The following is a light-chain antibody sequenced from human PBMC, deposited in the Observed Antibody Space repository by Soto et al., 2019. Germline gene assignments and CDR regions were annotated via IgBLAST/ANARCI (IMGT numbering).Light chain of an antibody. CDR2: DAS. CDR3: QQYNSYNT. CDR1: QSISSW. V-gene: IGKV1-5*01. Sequence: DIQMTQSPSTLSASVGDRVTITCRASQSISSWLAWYQQKPGKAPKLLIYDASSLESGVPSRFSGSGSGTEFTLTIRSMQPDDFATYFCQQYNSYNTFGQGTKREIK. J-gene: IGKJ2*01.